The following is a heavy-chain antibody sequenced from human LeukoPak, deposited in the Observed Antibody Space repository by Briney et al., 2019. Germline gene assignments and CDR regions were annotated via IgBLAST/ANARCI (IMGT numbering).Heavy chain of an antibody. D-gene: IGHD2-2*01. CDR1: GFTFSSYT. V-gene: IGHV3-21*01. CDR3: ARLGYCSSTSCYYYYYYMDV. Sequence: GGSLRLSCAASGFTFSSYTMNWVRQAPGKGLEWVSSISSSSYIYYADSVKGRFTISRDNAKNSLYLQMNSLRAEDTAVYYCARLGYCSSTSCYYYYYYMDVWGKGTTVTVSS. J-gene: IGHJ6*03. CDR2: ISSSSYI.